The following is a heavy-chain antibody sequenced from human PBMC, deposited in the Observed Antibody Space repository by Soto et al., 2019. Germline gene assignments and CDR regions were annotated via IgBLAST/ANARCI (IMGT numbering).Heavy chain of an antibody. CDR3: AKDSHIVLMVYAPIDY. Sequence: QVQLVESGGGLVKPGGSLRLSCAASGFTFSDYYMSWIRQAPGKGLEWVSYISSSGSTIYYADSVKGRFTISRDNSKNTLYLQMNSLRAEDTAVYYCAKDSHIVLMVYAPIDYWGQGTLVTVSS. CDR2: ISSSGSTI. V-gene: IGHV3-11*04. D-gene: IGHD2-8*01. J-gene: IGHJ4*02. CDR1: GFTFSDYY.